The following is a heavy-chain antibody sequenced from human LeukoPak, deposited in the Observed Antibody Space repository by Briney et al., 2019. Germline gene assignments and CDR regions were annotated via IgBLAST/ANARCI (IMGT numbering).Heavy chain of an antibody. Sequence: SETLSLTCAVSGGFISSSNWWSWVRQPPGKGLEWIGEIYHSGSTNYNPSLKSRVTISVDKSKNQFSLKLSSVTAADTAVYYCAVGGVYLRGGAEAFDIWGQGTMVTVPS. V-gene: IGHV4-4*02. CDR3: AVGGVYLRGGAEAFDI. CDR2: IYHSGST. CDR1: GGFISSSNW. J-gene: IGHJ3*02. D-gene: IGHD3-10*01.